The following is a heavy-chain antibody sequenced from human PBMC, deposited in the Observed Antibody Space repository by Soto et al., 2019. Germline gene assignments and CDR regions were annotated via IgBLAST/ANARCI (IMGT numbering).Heavy chain of an antibody. Sequence: ASVKVSCKASGYTFTSYGISWVRQAPGQGLEWMGWISAYNGNTNYAQKLQGRVTVTTDTSTSTAYMELRSLRSDDTAVYYCARGYSRGIVATSNWFDPWGQGTLVTVSS. CDR3: ARGYSRGIVATSNWFDP. CDR1: GYTFTSYG. D-gene: IGHD5-12*01. V-gene: IGHV1-18*01. CDR2: ISAYNGNT. J-gene: IGHJ5*02.